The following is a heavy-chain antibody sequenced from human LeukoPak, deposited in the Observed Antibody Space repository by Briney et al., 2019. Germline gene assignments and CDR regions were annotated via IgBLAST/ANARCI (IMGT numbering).Heavy chain of an antibody. CDR3: ARDLGAIYFDY. J-gene: IGHJ4*02. D-gene: IGHD4/OR15-4a*01. V-gene: IGHV4-59*01. CDR1: DASISGYY. CDR2: IHFSGST. Sequence: SETLSLTCTVSDASISGYYWSWIRQPPGKGLEWIGSIHFSGSTNYNPSLRSRVTISVDTSKNQLSLKLSSVTAADTAVYYCARDLGAIYFDYWGQGTLVTVSS.